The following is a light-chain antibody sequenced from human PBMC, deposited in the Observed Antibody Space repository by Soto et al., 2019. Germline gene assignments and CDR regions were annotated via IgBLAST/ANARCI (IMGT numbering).Light chain of an antibody. J-gene: IGKJ2*01. V-gene: IGKV1-39*01. CDR2: AAS. CDR1: QSISSY. CDR3: QQSYSTPTT. Sequence: DIQMTQSPSSLSASVGDRVTITCRASQSISSYLNWYQQKPGKAPKLLIYAASSLKSGVPSRFSDSGSVTDFTLTISSLQPEDFATYYCQQSYSTPTTFGQGTNLDIK.